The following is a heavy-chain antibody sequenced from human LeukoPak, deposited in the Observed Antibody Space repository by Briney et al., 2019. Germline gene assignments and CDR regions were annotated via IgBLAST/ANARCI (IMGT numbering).Heavy chain of an antibody. Sequence: ASVKVSCKASGYIFNTYGISWVRQAPGQGLEWMGWISAYNGNTNYAQKLQGRVTITTDTSTSTAYMELRSLRSDDTAVYYCARVKHIKLTVSDYWGQGTLVTVSS. J-gene: IGHJ4*02. CDR2: ISAYNGNT. CDR3: ARVKHIKLTVSDY. V-gene: IGHV1-18*01. D-gene: IGHD2-21*01. CDR1: GYIFNTYG.